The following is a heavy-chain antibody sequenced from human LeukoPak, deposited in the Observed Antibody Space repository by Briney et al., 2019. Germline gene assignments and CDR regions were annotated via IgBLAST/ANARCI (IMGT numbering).Heavy chain of an antibody. CDR3: ARERTAADFDY. J-gene: IGHJ4*02. V-gene: IGHV4-34*01. D-gene: IGHD6-13*01. CDR2: INHSGST. Sequence: SETLSLTCAVYGGSFSGYYWSWIRQPPGKGLEWIGEINHSGSTNYNPSLKSRVTISVDTSKNQFSLKLSSVTAADTAVYYCARERTAADFDYWSQGTLVTVSS. CDR1: GGSFSGYY.